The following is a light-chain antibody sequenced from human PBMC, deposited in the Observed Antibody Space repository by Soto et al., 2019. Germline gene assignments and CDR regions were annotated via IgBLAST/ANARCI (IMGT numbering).Light chain of an antibody. J-gene: IGKJ1*01. CDR1: QSVSNNY. CDR2: GAS. V-gene: IGKV3D-20*02. Sequence: EIVLTQSPATLSSFPGDRVTLSCRASQSVSNNYLAWYQQKPGQAPRLLIYGASNRATGIPDRFSGSGSGTDFTLTISSLQPEDFATYYCQQSYSSPPTFGQGTKVDI. CDR3: QQSYSSPPT.